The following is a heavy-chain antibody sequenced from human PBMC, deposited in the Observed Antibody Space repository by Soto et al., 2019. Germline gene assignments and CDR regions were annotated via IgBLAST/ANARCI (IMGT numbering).Heavy chain of an antibody. Sequence: LRLSCTASGFTFNTHWMHWVRQAPGKGLVWVSHIGFLSTYTLYADSVRGRFTITRDSAKKFLFLQMDRLRAEDTAIYYCVRDIPYVGATKYFDVWGQGTLVTVSS. J-gene: IGHJ4*02. CDR1: GFTFNTHW. CDR3: VRDIPYVGATKYFDV. CDR2: IGFLSTYT. D-gene: IGHD1-26*01. V-gene: IGHV3-21*01.